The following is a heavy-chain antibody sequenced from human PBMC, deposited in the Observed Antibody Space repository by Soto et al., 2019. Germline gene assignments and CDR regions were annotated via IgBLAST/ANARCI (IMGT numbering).Heavy chain of an antibody. CDR2: IIDSGGYT. V-gene: IGHV3-23*01. CDR1: GFTFSSST. CDR3: AKETYYYYGMDV. Sequence: GSLRLSCAASGFTFSSSTMNWVRQAPGKGLEWVSAIIDSGGYTYYADSVKGRFTISRDNSKNTLYLQMNSLRAEDTALYYCAKETYYYYGMDVWGQGTTVTVSS. J-gene: IGHJ6*02.